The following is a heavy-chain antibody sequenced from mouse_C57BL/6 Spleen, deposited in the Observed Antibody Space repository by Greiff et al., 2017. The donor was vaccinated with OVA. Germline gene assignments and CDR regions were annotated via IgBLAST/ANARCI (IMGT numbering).Heavy chain of an antibody. CDR2: ISSGSSTI. CDR1: GFTFSDYG. J-gene: IGHJ4*01. Sequence: VQLKESGGGLVKPGGSLKLSCAASGFTFSDYGMHWVRQAPEKGLEWVAYISSGSSTIYYADTVKGRFTISRDNAKNTLFLQMTSLRSEDTAMYYCARDYGSSYVSYYAMDYWGQGTSVTVSS. D-gene: IGHD1-1*01. V-gene: IGHV5-17*01. CDR3: ARDYGSSYVSYYAMDY.